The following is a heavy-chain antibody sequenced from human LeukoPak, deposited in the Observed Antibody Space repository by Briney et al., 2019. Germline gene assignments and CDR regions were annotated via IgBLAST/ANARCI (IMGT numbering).Heavy chain of an antibody. J-gene: IGHJ5*02. D-gene: IGHD5-18*01. CDR1: GGTFSSYA. Sequence: SVKVSCKASGGTFSSYAISWVRQAPGQGLEWMGGIIPIFGTANYAQKFQGRVTITTDESTSTAYMELSRLRSEDTAVYYCARHIQLWSDWFDPWGQGTLVTISS. CDR2: IIPIFGTA. V-gene: IGHV1-69*05. CDR3: ARHIQLWSDWFDP.